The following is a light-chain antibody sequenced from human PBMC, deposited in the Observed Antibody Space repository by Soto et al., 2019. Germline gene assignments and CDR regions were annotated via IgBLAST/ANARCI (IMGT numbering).Light chain of an antibody. CDR1: QTISSW. CDR2: KAS. CDR3: QHYNSYSEA. Sequence: DIPMTQSPSTLSVSVGDRVTITCRASQTISSWLAWYQQKPGKAPKLLIYKASTLKSGVPSRFSGSGSGTEFTLTISSLQPDDFATYYRQHYNSYSEAFGQGTKVELK. V-gene: IGKV1-5*03. J-gene: IGKJ1*01.